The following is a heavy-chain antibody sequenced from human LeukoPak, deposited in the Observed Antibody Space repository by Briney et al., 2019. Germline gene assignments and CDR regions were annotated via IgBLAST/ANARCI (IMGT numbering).Heavy chain of an antibody. V-gene: IGHV5-51*01. CDR2: IYPGDSDT. CDR3: ARPVLSTYYYDSSGYYFDY. Sequence: GESLKISCKGSGYSFTSYWIGWVRQMPGKGLEWMGIIYPGDSDTRYSPSFQGQVTISADKSISTAYLQWSSLKASDTAMYYCARPVLSTYYYDSSGYYFDYWGQGTLVTVSS. J-gene: IGHJ4*02. CDR1: GYSFTSYW. D-gene: IGHD3-22*01.